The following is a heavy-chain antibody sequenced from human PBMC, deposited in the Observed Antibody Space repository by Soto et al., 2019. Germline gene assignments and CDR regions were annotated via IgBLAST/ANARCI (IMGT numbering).Heavy chain of an antibody. D-gene: IGHD6-19*01. J-gene: IGHJ6*02. V-gene: IGHV4-61*01. CDR2: IYYSGST. CDR1: GGSVSSGSYY. CDR3: ARVEESSSGWYNYYYYGMDV. Sequence: QVQLQESGPGLVKPSETLSLTCTVSGGSVSSGSYYWSWIRQPPGKGLEWIGYIYYSGSTNYNPSLKSRVTISVDTSKNQFSLKLSSVTAADTAVYYCARVEESSSGWYNYYYYGMDVWGQGTTVTVFS.